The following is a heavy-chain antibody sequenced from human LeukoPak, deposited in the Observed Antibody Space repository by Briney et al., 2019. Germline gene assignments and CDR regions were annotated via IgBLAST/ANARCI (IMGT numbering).Heavy chain of an antibody. J-gene: IGHJ6*02. Sequence: GGSLRLTCAASGLAFYDYAMGWVRQPPGKGLEWVSGINDNGAKTFYADSVKGRLTISRDNSRSTLYLQMSNLRAEDTAVYFCARGGGLDVWGQGATVTVSS. V-gene: IGHV3-23*01. CDR3: ARGGGLDV. CDR2: INDNGAKT. CDR1: GLAFYDYA. D-gene: IGHD3-16*01.